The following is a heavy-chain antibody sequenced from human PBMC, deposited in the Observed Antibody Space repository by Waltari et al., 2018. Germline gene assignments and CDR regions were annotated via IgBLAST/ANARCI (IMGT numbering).Heavy chain of an antibody. CDR2: INPNRGGT. Sequence: QVQLVQSGAEVKKPGASVKVSCKASGYTFPGYYMHWVRPAPGQGLEWMGWINPNRGGTNYAQKFQGRVTMTRDTSISTAYMELSRLRSDDTAVYYCARATLVRYFDYWGQGTLVTVSS. V-gene: IGHV1-2*02. CDR3: ARATLVRYFDY. D-gene: IGHD6-13*01. J-gene: IGHJ4*02. CDR1: GYTFPGYY.